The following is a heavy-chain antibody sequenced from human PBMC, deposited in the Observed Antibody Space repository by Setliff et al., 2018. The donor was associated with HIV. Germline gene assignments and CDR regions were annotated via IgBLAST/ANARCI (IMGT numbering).Heavy chain of an antibody. Sequence: PSETLSLTCTVSGFSISSGNYYWSWIRQPPRKGLEWIGYIYYSGSTSYNPSLKSRVTISVDTSKNQFSLKLSSVTAADTAVYYCARLSHSSGWYYYFDYWGQGTLVTVSS. V-gene: IGHV4-30-4*01. D-gene: IGHD6-19*01. J-gene: IGHJ4*02. CDR3: ARLSHSSGWYYYFDY. CDR2: IYYSGST. CDR1: GFSISSGNYY.